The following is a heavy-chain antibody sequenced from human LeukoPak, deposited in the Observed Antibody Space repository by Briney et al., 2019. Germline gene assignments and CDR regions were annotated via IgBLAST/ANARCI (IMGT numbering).Heavy chain of an antibody. Sequence: SETLSPSCTVSGGSISGYSRSWIPQPPGKGLEWIGFIYNSGTTDYNPSLKSRVSISLDMSKNQVSMRLTSVTAADTAVYYCTRHSGGYDYGFGWLDPWGQGIPVTVSS. D-gene: IGHD5-18*01. CDR2: IYNSGTT. V-gene: IGHV4-59*08. J-gene: IGHJ5*02. CDR1: GGSISGYS. CDR3: TRHSGGYDYGFGWLDP.